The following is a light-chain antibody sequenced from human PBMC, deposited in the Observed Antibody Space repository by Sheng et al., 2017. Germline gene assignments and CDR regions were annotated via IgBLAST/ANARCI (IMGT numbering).Light chain of an antibody. V-gene: IGKV1-5*03. CDR1: QSVTTW. J-gene: IGKJ5*01. CDR2: QVS. CDR3: QQYGT. Sequence: DIQMTQSPSTLSASVGDNVTITCRGSQSVTTWLAWYQQKPGKAPKLLIYQVSTLQTGVPSRFSGSGSGTEFTLTISRLQPDDFATYYCQQYGTFGQG.